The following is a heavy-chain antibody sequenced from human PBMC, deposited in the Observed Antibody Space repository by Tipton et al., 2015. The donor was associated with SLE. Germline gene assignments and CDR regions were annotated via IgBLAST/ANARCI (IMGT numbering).Heavy chain of an antibody. CDR1: GGSFSPYY. D-gene: IGHD4/OR15-4a*01. CDR2: ISLSGST. CDR3: ARGGAY. Sequence: TLSLTCAVYGGSFSPYYWTWIRQPPGKGLEWIGEISLSGSTNYNPSLKSRVTISEDTSMNQFSLKMKSVTAADTAMYYCARGGAYWGQGTLVTVSS. V-gene: IGHV4-34*01. J-gene: IGHJ4*02.